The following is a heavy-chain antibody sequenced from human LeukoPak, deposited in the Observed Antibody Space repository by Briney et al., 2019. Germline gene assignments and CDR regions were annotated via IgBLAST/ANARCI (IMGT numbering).Heavy chain of an antibody. D-gene: IGHD2-2*01. J-gene: IGHJ4*02. CDR2: IWYDGSNK. CDR1: GFTFSSYG. V-gene: IGHV3-33*01. Sequence: GGSLRLSCAASGFTFSSYGMHWVRQAPGKGLEWVAVIWYDGSNKYYADSVKGRFTISRDNSKNTLYLQMNSLRAEDTAVYYCAWRGPGYCSSTSCYHSTMYYFDYWGQGTLVTVSS. CDR3: AWRGPGYCSSTSCYHSTMYYFDY.